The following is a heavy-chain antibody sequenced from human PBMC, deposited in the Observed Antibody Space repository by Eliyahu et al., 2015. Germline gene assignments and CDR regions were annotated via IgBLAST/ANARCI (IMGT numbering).Heavy chain of an antibody. CDR2: INPNSGGT. CDR1: GYTXXGYY. V-gene: IGHV1-2*04. Sequence: QVQLVQSGAEVKKPXASVKVXCXASGYTXXGYYXHWVRQAPGQGLEWMGRINPNSGGTNYAQKFQGWVTMTRDTSISTAYMELSRLTSDDTAVYYCARGLTYGDFVGFDNWGQGTLVTVSS. CDR3: ARGLTYGDFVGFDN. D-gene: IGHD4-17*01. J-gene: IGHJ4*02.